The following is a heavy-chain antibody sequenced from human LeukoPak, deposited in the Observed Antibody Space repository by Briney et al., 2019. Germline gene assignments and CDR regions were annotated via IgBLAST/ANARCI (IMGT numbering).Heavy chain of an antibody. J-gene: IGHJ6*02. CDR2: IYYSGST. V-gene: IGHV4-59*12. CDR3: AKDSTMSGSYYGMDV. D-gene: IGHD3-22*01. Sequence: SETLSLTCTVSGGSISSYYWSWIRQPLGKGLEWIGYIYYSGSTNYNPSLRSRVTISVDTSKNQFSLKLSSVTAADTAVYYCAKDSTMSGSYYGMDVWGRGTTVTVSS. CDR1: GGSISSYY.